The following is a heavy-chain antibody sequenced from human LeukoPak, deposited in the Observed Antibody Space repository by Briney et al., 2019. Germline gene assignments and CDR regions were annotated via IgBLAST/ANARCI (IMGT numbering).Heavy chain of an antibody. Sequence: PSETLSLTCTVSGGSISSYYWSWIRQPAGKGLEWIGRIYTSGSTNYHPSLKSRVTMSVDTSKNQFSLKLSSVTAADTAVYYCARGHSVVPAALLFDYWGQGTLVTVSS. V-gene: IGHV4-4*07. J-gene: IGHJ4*02. CDR2: IYTSGST. CDR1: GGSISSYY. D-gene: IGHD2-2*01. CDR3: ARGHSVVPAALLFDY.